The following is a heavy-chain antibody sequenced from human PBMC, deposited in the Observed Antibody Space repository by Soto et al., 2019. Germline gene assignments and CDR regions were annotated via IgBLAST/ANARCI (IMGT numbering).Heavy chain of an antibody. Sequence: EVQLVESGGGLVQPGGSLRLSCEASGFTFSRFEMNWVRQAPGKGLEWVSYISPSGTTIYYADSVKGRFTISRDNANNSLLLQMSSLTVDDSAVYCCARDPGYNNGLYERGLDSWGQGTPVTVSS. CDR1: GFTFSRFE. D-gene: IGHD3-9*01. J-gene: IGHJ4*02. CDR3: ARDPGYNNGLYERGLDS. V-gene: IGHV3-48*03. CDR2: ISPSGTTI.